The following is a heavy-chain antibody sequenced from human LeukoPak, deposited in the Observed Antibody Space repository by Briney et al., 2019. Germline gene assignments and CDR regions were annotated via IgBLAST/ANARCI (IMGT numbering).Heavy chain of an antibody. J-gene: IGHJ4*02. CDR1: GFTFSSYG. CDR3: AKEHAYSSSWYSGYDY. CDR2: IRYDGSNK. D-gene: IGHD6-13*01. V-gene: IGHV3-30*02. Sequence: GGSLRLSCAASGFTFSSYGMHWVRQAPGKGLEWVAFIRYDGSNKYYADSVKGRFTISRDNSKNTVYLQTNSLRAEDTAVYYCAKEHAYSSSWYSGYDYWGQGTLVTVSS.